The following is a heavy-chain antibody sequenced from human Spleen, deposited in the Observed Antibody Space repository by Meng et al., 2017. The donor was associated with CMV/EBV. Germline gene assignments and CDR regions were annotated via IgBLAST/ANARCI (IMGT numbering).Heavy chain of an antibody. CDR3: ARVVEVLPATSYRFDP. V-gene: IGHV4-59*11. Sequence: TGGSISNHYWSWIRQPPGKGLEWIGYIYNSGNSKLNGSIKSRITISVDTSKNQFSLKLTSVNAADTAVYFCARVVEVLPATSYRFDPWGRGTLVTVSS. D-gene: IGHD2-2*01. J-gene: IGHJ5*02. CDR2: IYNSGNS. CDR1: GGSISNHY.